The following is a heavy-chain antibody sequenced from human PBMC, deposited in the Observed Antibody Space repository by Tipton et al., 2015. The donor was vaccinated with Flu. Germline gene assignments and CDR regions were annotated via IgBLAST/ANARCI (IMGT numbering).Heavy chain of an antibody. CDR2: IYNSGST. CDR3: ARGAEALREYSTSGGFHI. Sequence: TLSLTCTVSGGSISNYYWNWIRQPPGKGLEWIGYIYNSGSTNYNPSLKSRVTISVDTSKNQFSLKLSSVTAADTAVYYCARGAEALREYSTSGGFHIRGQRTLVTVSS. CDR1: GGSISNYY. J-gene: IGHJ4*02. D-gene: IGHD6-6*01. V-gene: IGHV4-59*01.